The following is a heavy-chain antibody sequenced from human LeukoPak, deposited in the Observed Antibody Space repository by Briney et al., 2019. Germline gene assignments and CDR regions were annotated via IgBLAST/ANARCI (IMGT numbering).Heavy chain of an antibody. CDR2: MNPNSGNT. V-gene: IGHV1-8*01. J-gene: IGHJ1*01. CDR3: ARRVGSGWPVQH. D-gene: IGHD6-19*01. Sequence: GASVKVSCKASGYTFSSYDINWVRQATGQGLEWMGWMNPNSGNTGYAQKFQGRLNMTRNTPISTAYMELSSLRSEDTAVYYCARRVGSGWPVQHWGQGTLATVSS. CDR1: GYTFSSYD.